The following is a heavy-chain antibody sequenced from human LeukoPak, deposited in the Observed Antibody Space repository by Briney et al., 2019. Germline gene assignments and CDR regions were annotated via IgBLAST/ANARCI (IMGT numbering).Heavy chain of an antibody. D-gene: IGHD3-10*01. Sequence: EASVKVSCKASGYTFTGYYMHWVRQAPGQGLEWMGWINPNSGGTNYAQKFQGRVTMTRDTSISTAYMELSRLRSDDTAVYYCARGIFLWFGELPRFDPWGQGTLVTVSS. CDR2: INPNSGGT. V-gene: IGHV1-2*02. CDR1: GYTFTGYY. CDR3: ARGIFLWFGELPRFDP. J-gene: IGHJ5*02.